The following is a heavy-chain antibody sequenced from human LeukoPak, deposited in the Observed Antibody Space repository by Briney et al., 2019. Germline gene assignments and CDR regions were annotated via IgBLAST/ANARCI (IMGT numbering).Heavy chain of an antibody. V-gene: IGHV3-21*01. Sequence: GGSLRLSCAASGFTFSSYGMHWVRQAPGKGLEWVSSISSSSSYIYYADSVKGRFTISRDNAKNSLYLQMNSLRAEDTAVYYCAKETYSGSYFDYWGQGTLVTVSS. CDR2: ISSSSSYI. J-gene: IGHJ4*02. D-gene: IGHD1-26*01. CDR3: AKETYSGSYFDY. CDR1: GFTFSSYG.